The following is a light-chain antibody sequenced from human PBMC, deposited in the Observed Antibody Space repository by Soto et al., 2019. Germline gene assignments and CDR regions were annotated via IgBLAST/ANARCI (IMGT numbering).Light chain of an antibody. J-gene: IGKJ2*01. CDR2: GAS. CDR3: QQYDSSPYT. Sequence: DIVLTQSQGTLSLSTGERATLSCRASQSVGSSFLAWYQQKPGQAPRLLIYGASSRATGIPDRFSGSGSGTDFTLTISRLEPEDFAVYYFQQYDSSPYTFGQGTKLQI. V-gene: IGKV3-20*01. CDR1: QSVGSSF.